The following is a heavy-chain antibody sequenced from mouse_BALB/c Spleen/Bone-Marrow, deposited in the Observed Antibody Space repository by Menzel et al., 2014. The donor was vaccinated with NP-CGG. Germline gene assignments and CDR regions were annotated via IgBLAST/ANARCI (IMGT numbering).Heavy chain of an antibody. D-gene: IGHD2-10*01. CDR2: IWAGGST. CDR3: ARASTYYGNYFDY. Sequence: QVQLQQSGPGLVAPSQSLSIICIVSGFSLTSYGVHWVRQPPGKGLEWLGVIWAGGSTNYNSALMSRLSISKDNSKSQVFLEMNSLQTDDTAMYYCARASTYYGNYFDYWGQGTTLTVSS. V-gene: IGHV2-9*02. J-gene: IGHJ2*01. CDR1: GFSLTSYG.